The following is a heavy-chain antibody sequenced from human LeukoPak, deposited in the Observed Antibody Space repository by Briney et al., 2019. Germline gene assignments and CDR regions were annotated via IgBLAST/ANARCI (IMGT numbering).Heavy chain of an antibody. CDR1: GGSFSGYH. D-gene: IGHD3-3*01. Sequence: SETLSLTCVFYGGSFSGYHWSWIRQPPGKGLEWIGEINDIGSTNYNPSLKTRVTISVDMSKNHFSVNLTSVTAADTGVYFCGRGPHREWPPIQYWGQGSLVTVSS. CDR2: INDIGST. V-gene: IGHV4-34*01. CDR3: GRGPHREWPPIQY. J-gene: IGHJ4*02.